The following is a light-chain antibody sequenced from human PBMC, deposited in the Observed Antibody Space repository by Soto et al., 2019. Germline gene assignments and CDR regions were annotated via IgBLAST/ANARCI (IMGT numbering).Light chain of an antibody. CDR3: NSYTNSNTLPV. CDR2: GVT. CDR1: SGDFGGYNY. Sequence: QSVLTQPASVSGSPGQSITISCTGASGDFGGYNYVSWYQQHPGKAPQLLIYGVTNRPSGVSNRFSGSKSGNTASLTISGLQADDEAEYYCNSYTNSNTLPVFGTGNKVTVL. J-gene: IGLJ1*01. V-gene: IGLV2-14*03.